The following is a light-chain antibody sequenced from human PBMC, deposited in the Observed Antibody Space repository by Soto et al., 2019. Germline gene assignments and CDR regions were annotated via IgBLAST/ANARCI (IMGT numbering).Light chain of an antibody. J-gene: IGKJ1*01. V-gene: IGKV1-5*03. CDR2: KTS. CDR3: QHYNDYSWT. CDR1: QSISIW. Sequence: DIHMTQSPSTLSASVGDRVTITCRASQSISIWLAWYQQKPGKAPNLLIYKTSSLESGVPSRFNGSVSGTKFTLTISSLQPDDFATYYCQHYNDYSWTFGQGTKVEIK.